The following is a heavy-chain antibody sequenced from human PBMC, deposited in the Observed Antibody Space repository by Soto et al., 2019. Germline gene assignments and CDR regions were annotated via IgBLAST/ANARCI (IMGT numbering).Heavy chain of an antibody. CDR2: IYYSGST. J-gene: IGHJ4*02. V-gene: IGHV4-39*01. D-gene: IGHD6-19*01. Sequence: SETLSLTCTVSGGSISSSSYYWGWIRQPPGKGLEWIGSIYYSGSTYYNPSLKSRVTISVDTSKNQFSLKLSSVTAADTAVYYCARRSAGSFDYWGQGTLVTVSS. CDR3: ARRSAGSFDY. CDR1: GGSISSSSYY.